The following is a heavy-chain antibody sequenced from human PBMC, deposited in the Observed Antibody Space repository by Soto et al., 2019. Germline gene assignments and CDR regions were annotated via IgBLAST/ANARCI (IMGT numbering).Heavy chain of an antibody. CDR3: ARQGSNEYYYYGMDV. J-gene: IGHJ6*02. Sequence: QVQLVQSGAEVKKPGSSVKVSCKASGGTFSSYAISWVRQAPGQGLEWMGGIIRIFGTPDYAQRFQGRVTITADESTSTAYMELSSLRSEDTAVYYCARQGSNEYYYYGMDVWSQGTTVTVSS. V-gene: IGHV1-69*12. D-gene: IGHD3-10*01. CDR2: IIRIFGTP. CDR1: GGTFSSYA.